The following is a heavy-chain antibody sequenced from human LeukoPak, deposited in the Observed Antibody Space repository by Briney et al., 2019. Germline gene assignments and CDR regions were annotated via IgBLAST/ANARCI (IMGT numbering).Heavy chain of an antibody. CDR2: IRYDGSNK. CDR1: GFTFSSYG. J-gene: IGHJ4*02. V-gene: IGHV3-30*02. CDR3: ARGTRTYCSSTSCYWGGDY. Sequence: PGGSLRLSCAASGFTFSSYGMHWVRQAPGKGLEWVAFIRYDGSNKYYADSVKGRFTISRDNSKNTLYLQMNSLRAEDTAVYYCARGTRTYCSSTSCYWGGDYWGQGTLVTVSS. D-gene: IGHD2-2*01.